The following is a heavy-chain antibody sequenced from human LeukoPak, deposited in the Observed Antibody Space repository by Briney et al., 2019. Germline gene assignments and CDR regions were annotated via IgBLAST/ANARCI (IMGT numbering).Heavy chain of an antibody. V-gene: IGHV4-4*02. CDR1: GGSISSSNW. D-gene: IGHD6-6*01. CDR3: ARDQWYSSSLPRAFDP. Sequence: SETLSLTCAVSGGSISSSNWWSWVRQPPGKGLEWIGEIYHSGSANYNPSLKSRVTISVDKSKNQFSLKLSSVTAADTAVYYCARDQWYSSSLPRAFDPWGQGTLVTVSS. J-gene: IGHJ5*02. CDR2: IYHSGSA.